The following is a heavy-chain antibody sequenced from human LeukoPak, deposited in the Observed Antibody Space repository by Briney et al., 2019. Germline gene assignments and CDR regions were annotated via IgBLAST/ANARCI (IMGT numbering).Heavy chain of an antibody. Sequence: PGGSLRLSCAATGFTFSSYWMRWVRQARGKGLVWVSRINSDGSSTSYADSVKGRFTISRDNAKNTLYLQMNSLRAEDTAVYYCACDTAMAQLFDYWGQGTLVTVSS. CDR1: GFTFSSYW. CDR2: INSDGSST. V-gene: IGHV3-74*01. D-gene: IGHD5-18*01. J-gene: IGHJ4*02. CDR3: ACDTAMAQLFDY.